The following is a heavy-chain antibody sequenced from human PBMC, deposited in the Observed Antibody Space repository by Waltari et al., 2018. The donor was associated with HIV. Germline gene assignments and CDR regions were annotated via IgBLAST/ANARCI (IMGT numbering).Heavy chain of an antibody. J-gene: IGHJ4*02. V-gene: IGHV4-39*07. D-gene: IGHD6-6*01. CDR2: IYYSGST. Sequence: QLQLQESGPGLVKPSETLSLTCTVSGGSISSSSYYWGWIRQPPGKGLEWIGSIYYSGSTYHNPSLKSRVTISVDTSKNQFSLKLSSVTAADTAVYYCARDHEYSSSIDYWGQGTLVTVSS. CDR3: ARDHEYSSSIDY. CDR1: GGSISSSSYY.